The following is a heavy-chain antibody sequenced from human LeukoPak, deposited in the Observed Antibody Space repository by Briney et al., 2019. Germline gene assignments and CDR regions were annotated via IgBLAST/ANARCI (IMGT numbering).Heavy chain of an antibody. CDR3: ATDGGYYDSSGYYCFDY. CDR1: GGTFSSYA. Sequence: SVKASCKASGGTFSSYAISWVRQAPGQGLEWMGRIIPIFGIANYAQKFQGRVTITADKSTSTAYMELSSLRSEDTAVYYCATDGGYYDSSGYYCFDYWGQGTLVTVSS. J-gene: IGHJ4*02. V-gene: IGHV1-69*04. D-gene: IGHD3-22*01. CDR2: IIPIFGIA.